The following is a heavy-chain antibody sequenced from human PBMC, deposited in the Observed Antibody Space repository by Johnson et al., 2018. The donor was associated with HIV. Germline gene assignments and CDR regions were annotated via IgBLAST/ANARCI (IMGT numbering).Heavy chain of an antibody. J-gene: IGHJ3*02. CDR1: GFTFSSNW. CDR2: IKEDGSER. V-gene: IGHV3-7*02. Sequence: VQLVESGGGLVQPGGSLRLACLASGFTFSSNWMNWVRQAPGKGLEWVANIKEDGSERYYADSVRGRFAISRDNSKNTLYLQMNSLRAEDTAVYYCARGSYYDRSGDAFDIWGQGTMVTVSS. CDR3: ARGSYYDRSGDAFDI. D-gene: IGHD3-22*01.